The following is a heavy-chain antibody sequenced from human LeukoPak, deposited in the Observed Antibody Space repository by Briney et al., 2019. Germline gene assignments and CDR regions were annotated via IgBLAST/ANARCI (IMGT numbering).Heavy chain of an antibody. J-gene: IGHJ5*02. D-gene: IGHD1-26*01. CDR2: INPNSGGT. Sequence: ASVKVSCKASGYTFTGYYMHWVRQAPGQGLEWMGWINPNSGGTNYAQKFQGRVTMTRDTSISTAYMELSRLRSEDTAVYYCARARGSYWRGSWLDPWGQGTLVTVSS. V-gene: IGHV1-2*02. CDR1: GYTFTGYY. CDR3: ARARGSYWRGSWLDP.